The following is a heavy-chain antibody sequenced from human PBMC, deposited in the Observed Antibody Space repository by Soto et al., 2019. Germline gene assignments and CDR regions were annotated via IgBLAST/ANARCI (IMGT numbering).Heavy chain of an antibody. Sequence: SETLSLTCTVSGGSISSSSYYWGWIRQPPGKGLEWIGSIYYSGSTYYNPSLKSRVTISVDTSKNQFSLKLSSVTAADTAVYYCTGPYCGGDSSYYYYGMDVWGQGTTVTVSS. D-gene: IGHD2-21*02. V-gene: IGHV4-39*01. J-gene: IGHJ6*02. CDR3: TGPYCGGDSSYYYYGMDV. CDR2: IYYSGST. CDR1: GGSISSSSYY.